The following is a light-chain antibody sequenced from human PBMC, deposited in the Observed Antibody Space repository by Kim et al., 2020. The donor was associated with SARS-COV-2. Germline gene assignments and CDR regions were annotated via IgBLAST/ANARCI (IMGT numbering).Light chain of an antibody. CDR1: QSISSN. Sequence: VTPGERATLPCRARQSISSNLAWYQQTPGQPPRLLISGASTRATDTPARFSGSGSGTEFTLTITGLQSEDFAVYYCQQYDKWPMTFGQGTRLEIK. V-gene: IGKV3-15*01. J-gene: IGKJ5*01. CDR2: GAS. CDR3: QQYDKWPMT.